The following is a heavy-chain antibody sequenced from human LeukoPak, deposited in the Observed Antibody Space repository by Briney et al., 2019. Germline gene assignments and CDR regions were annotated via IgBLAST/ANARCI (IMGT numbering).Heavy chain of an antibody. CDR1: GFTFSSYW. V-gene: IGHV3-7*03. D-gene: IGHD3-22*01. CDR2: IKQDGSEK. J-gene: IGHJ4*02. Sequence: GGSLRLSCAASGFTFSSYWMSWVRQAPGKGLEWVANIKQDGSEKYYVDSVKGRFTISRDNAKYSLYLQMNSLRAEDTAVYYCARDPFGYYDSSGYYGNYWGQGTLVTVSS. CDR3: ARDPFGYYDSSGYYGNY.